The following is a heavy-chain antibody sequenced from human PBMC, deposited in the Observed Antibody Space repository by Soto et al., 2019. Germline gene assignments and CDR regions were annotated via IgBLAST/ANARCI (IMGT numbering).Heavy chain of an antibody. D-gene: IGHD6-13*01. CDR3: ARVGGAAAASHSYGMDV. J-gene: IGHJ6*02. Sequence: GGSLRLSCAASGFTFSSYWMSWVRQAPGKGLEWVANIKQDGSEKYYVGSVKGRFTISRENAKNSLYLQMNSLRAEDTAVYYCARVGGAAAASHSYGMDVWGQGTTVTVSS. CDR2: IKQDGSEK. CDR1: GFTFSSYW. V-gene: IGHV3-7*03.